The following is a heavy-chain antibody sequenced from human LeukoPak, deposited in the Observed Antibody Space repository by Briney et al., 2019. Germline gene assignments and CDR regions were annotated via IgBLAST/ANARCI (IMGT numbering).Heavy chain of an antibody. CDR2: ISGSGGST. D-gene: IGHD3-22*01. CDR1: GFTFSSYA. Sequence: GGSLRLSCAASGFTFSSYAMSWVRQAPGKGLEWVSAISGSGGSTYYADSVKGRFTISRDNSKNTLYLQMNSLRAEDTAVYYCAKDYYYDSSGYYSGLDDYWGQGTLVTVSS. J-gene: IGHJ4*02. CDR3: AKDYYYDSSGYYSGLDDY. V-gene: IGHV3-23*01.